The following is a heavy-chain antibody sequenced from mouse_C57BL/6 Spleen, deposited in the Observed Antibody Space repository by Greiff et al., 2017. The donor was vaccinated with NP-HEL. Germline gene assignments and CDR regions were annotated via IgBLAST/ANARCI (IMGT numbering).Heavy chain of an antibody. CDR2: IYPSDSET. V-gene: IGHV1-61*01. D-gene: IGHD3-2*02. CDR3: ARAREHTAQATFDY. Sequence: VQLQQSGAELVRPGSSVKLSCKASGYTFTSYWMDWVKQRPGQGLEWIGNIYPSDSETHYNQKFKDKATLTVDKSSSTAYMQLSSLTSEDSAVYYCARAREHTAQATFDYWGQGTTLTVSS. CDR1: GYTFTSYW. J-gene: IGHJ2*01.